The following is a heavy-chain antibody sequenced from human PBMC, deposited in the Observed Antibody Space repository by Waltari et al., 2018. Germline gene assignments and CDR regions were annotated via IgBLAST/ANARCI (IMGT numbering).Heavy chain of an antibody. D-gene: IGHD1-1*01. Sequence: QVQVVESGGGAVQPGRSLRLSCGVSGLTFRNFGMHWVRQAPGKGLEWVAIIWYDGIGKYYADSVKGRFTISRDNSKNSLYLQMNSLRAEDTAVYYCATTSGTNWHLNYWGQGTLVTVSS. J-gene: IGHJ4*02. CDR1: GLTFRNFG. CDR2: IWYDGIGK. CDR3: ATTSGTNWHLNY. V-gene: IGHV3-33*08.